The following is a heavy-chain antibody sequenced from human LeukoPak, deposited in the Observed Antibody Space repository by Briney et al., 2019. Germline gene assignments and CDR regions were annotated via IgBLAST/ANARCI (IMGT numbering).Heavy chain of an antibody. CDR3: ARDGKQQWLVHLTFDY. CDR2: IWYDGSNK. D-gene: IGHD6-19*01. Sequence: PGGSLRLSCSAAGLNISSYGMHCFRQALGKELEGVAVIWYDGSNKYYADSVKGRFTISRDNSKNTLYLQMNSLRAEDTAVYYCARDGKQQWLVHLTFDYWGQGTLVTVSS. J-gene: IGHJ4*02. V-gene: IGHV3-33*01. CDR1: GLNISSYG.